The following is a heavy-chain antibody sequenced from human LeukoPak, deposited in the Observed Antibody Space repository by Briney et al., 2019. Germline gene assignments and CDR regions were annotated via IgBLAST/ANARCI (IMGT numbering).Heavy chain of an antibody. D-gene: IGHD3-22*01. CDR3: ARDRHYYDSSGQADY. J-gene: IGHJ4*02. Sequence: SETLSLTCAVYGGSFSGYYWSWIRQPPGKGLEWIGEINHSGSTNYNPSLKSRVTISVDTSKNQFSLKLSSVTAADTAVYYCARDRHYYDSSGQADYWGQGTLVTVSS. CDR2: INHSGST. CDR1: GGSFSGYY. V-gene: IGHV4-34*01.